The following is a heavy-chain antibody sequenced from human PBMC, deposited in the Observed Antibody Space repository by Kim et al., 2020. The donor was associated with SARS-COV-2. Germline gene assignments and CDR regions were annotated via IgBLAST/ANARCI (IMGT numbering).Heavy chain of an antibody. D-gene: IGHD6-19*01. CDR3: ARAYSSGWYRRGNYYYGMDV. CDR2: INAGNGNT. J-gene: IGHJ6*02. Sequence: ASVKVSCKASGYTFTSYAMHWVRQAPGQRLEWMGWINAGNGNTKYSQKFQGRVTITRDTSASTAYMELSSLRSEDTAVYYCARAYSSGWYRRGNYYYGMDVWGQGTTVTVSS. V-gene: IGHV1-3*01. CDR1: GYTFTSYA.